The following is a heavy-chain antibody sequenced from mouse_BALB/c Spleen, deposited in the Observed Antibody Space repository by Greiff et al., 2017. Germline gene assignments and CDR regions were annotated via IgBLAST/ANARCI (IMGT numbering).Heavy chain of an antibody. CDR1: GFTFSSYT. V-gene: IGHV5-6-4*01. D-gene: IGHD2-4*01. CDR3: TRGEHYDYLDYYAMDY. Sequence: EVKLVESGGGLVKPGGSLKLSCAASGFTFSSYTMSWVRQTPEKRLEWVATISSGGSYTYYPDSVKGRFTISRDNAKNTLYLQMSSLKSEDTAMYYCTRGEHYDYLDYYAMDYWGQGTSVTVSS. J-gene: IGHJ4*01. CDR2: ISSGGSYT.